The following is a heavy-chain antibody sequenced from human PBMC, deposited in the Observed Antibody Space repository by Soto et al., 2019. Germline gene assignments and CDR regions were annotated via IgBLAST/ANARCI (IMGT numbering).Heavy chain of an antibody. Sequence: QVQLVQSGAEVKKPGSSVKVSCKASGGTFSSNAISWVRQAPGQGLEWMGGIIPMFGTANYAQRFQGRVTITADTSTGTAYMELNSLTSEDTAIYYCARAPLWLLSPTSAYYGLDVWGQGTTVTVSS. D-gene: IGHD2-21*01. CDR3: ARAPLWLLSPTSAYYGLDV. J-gene: IGHJ6*02. CDR1: GGTFSSNA. V-gene: IGHV1-69*06. CDR2: IIPMFGTA.